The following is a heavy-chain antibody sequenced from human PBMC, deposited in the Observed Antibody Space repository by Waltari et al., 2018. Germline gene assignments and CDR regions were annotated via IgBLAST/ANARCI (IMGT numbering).Heavy chain of an antibody. CDR1: GYSFTGYL. V-gene: IGHV1-2*06. Sequence: QVQLVQSGAEVKKPGASVKVSCKASGYSFTGYLLHWVRQAPGQGLEWMGRIDPDSGGADLARKFQGRVTLTRDTSINTAYMELSSLRSDDTAVYFCARDGAYGSDPINQDWFDPWGQGTLVAVSA. CDR2: IDPDSGGA. CDR3: ARDGAYGSDPINQDWFDP. D-gene: IGHD3-10*01. J-gene: IGHJ5*02.